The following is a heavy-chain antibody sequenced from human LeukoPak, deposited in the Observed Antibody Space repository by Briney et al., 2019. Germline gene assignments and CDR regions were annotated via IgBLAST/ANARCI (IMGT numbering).Heavy chain of an antibody. J-gene: IGHJ5*02. CDR1: GFTFSSYA. D-gene: IGHD3-22*01. CDR2: ISGSGGST. Sequence: GGSLRLSCAASGFTFSSYAMSWVRQAPGNGLEWVSAISGSGGSTYYADSVKGRFTISRDNSKNTLYLQMNSLRAEDTAVYYCAKNSYDSSGYYSNWFDPWGQGTLVTVSS. V-gene: IGHV3-23*01. CDR3: AKNSYDSSGYYSNWFDP.